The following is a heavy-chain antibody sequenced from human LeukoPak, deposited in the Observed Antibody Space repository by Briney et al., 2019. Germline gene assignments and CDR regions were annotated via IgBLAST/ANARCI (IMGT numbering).Heavy chain of an antibody. CDR1: GFTFSSYA. J-gene: IGHJ4*02. CDR2: IGGSDGRT. CDR3: AKMPASYSSGWSTFDY. V-gene: IGHV3-23*01. Sequence: QSGGSLRLSCAASGFTFSSYAMSWVRQAPGKGLEWVSGIGGSDGRTYYADSVKGRFTISRDNSKNTLYLQMNSLRAEDTAIYYCAKMPASYSSGWSTFDYWGQGSLVTVSS. D-gene: IGHD6-19*01.